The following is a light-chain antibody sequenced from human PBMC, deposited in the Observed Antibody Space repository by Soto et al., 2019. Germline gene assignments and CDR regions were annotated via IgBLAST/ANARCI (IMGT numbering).Light chain of an antibody. CDR3: QQYVRAPWT. V-gene: IGKV3-11*01. CDR1: QSVSSY. Sequence: EIVLTQSPATLSLSPVERASLSCMASQSVSSYLAWYQQKPGQAPRLLIYDASNRATGIPARFSGSGSGTDFTLTISRLEPEDFAVYYCQQYVRAPWTFGQGTKVDIK. CDR2: DAS. J-gene: IGKJ1*01.